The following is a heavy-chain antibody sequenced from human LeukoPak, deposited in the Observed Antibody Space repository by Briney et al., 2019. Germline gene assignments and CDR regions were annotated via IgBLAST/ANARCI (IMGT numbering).Heavy chain of an antibody. Sequence: SVKVSCKASGGTFSSYAISWVRQAPGQGLEWMGRIIPIFGTANYAQKFQGRVTITTDESTSTAYMELSSLRSEDTAVYYCASQRLSNYVSHNWFDPWGQGTLVTVSS. CDR2: IIPIFGTA. V-gene: IGHV1-69*05. D-gene: IGHD4-11*01. CDR1: GGTFSSYA. J-gene: IGHJ5*02. CDR3: ASQRLSNYVSHNWFDP.